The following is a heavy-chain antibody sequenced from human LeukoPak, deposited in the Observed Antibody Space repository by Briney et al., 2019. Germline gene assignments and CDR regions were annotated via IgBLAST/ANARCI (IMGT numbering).Heavy chain of an antibody. CDR2: ISAYNGNT. Sequence: ASVTVSCTASGYTFTNYDIHWVRQAPGQGLEWMGWISAYNGNTNYAQKFQGRVTVTADTSTTTAYMELRSLRSGDTAVYYCARDGVDTDSSRPFDYWGQGSLVTVSS. CDR1: GYTFTNYD. J-gene: IGHJ4*02. V-gene: IGHV1-18*01. D-gene: IGHD3-22*01. CDR3: ARDGVDTDSSRPFDY.